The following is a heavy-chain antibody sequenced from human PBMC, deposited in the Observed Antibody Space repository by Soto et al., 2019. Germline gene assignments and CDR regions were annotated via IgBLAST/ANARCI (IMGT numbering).Heavy chain of an antibody. CDR3: ARHSRDYYDSSGNAPDY. CDR1: GGSISSSSYY. D-gene: IGHD3-22*01. J-gene: IGHJ4*02. V-gene: IGHV4-39*01. Sequence: SETLSLTCTVSGGSISSSSYYWGWIRQPPGKGLEWIGSIYYSGSTYYNPSLKSRVTISVDTSKNQFSLKLSSVTAADTAVYYCARHSRDYYDSSGNAPDYWGQGTLVTVSS. CDR2: IYYSGST.